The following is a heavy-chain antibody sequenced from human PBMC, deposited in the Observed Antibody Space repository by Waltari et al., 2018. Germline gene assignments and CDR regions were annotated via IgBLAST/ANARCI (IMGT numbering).Heavy chain of an antibody. Sequence: QVQLQESGPGLVKPSETLSLTCDVSGYSLTSGYYWGWSRQPPGKGLEWIGSIYHSGSTYYNPSLKRRVTISVDTSKNQFSLKLSSVTAADTAVYYCATTRVWGHFDYWGQGTLVTVSS. CDR1: GYSLTSGYY. CDR2: IYHSGST. V-gene: IGHV4-38-2*01. J-gene: IGHJ4*02. D-gene: IGHD1-26*01. CDR3: ATTRVWGHFDY.